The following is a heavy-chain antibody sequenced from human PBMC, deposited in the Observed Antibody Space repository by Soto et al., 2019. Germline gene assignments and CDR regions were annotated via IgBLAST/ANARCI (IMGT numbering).Heavy chain of an antibody. Sequence: ASVKVSCKASGYTFTGYYMHWVRQAPGQGLEWMGWINPNSGGTNYAQKFQGWVTMTRDTSISTAYMELSRLRSDDTAVYYCARAPGMRTYYDFWSGYATFEWFDPWGQGTLVTVSS. J-gene: IGHJ5*02. CDR1: GYTFTGYY. CDR2: INPNSGGT. D-gene: IGHD3-3*01. CDR3: ARAPGMRTYYDFWSGYATFEWFDP. V-gene: IGHV1-2*04.